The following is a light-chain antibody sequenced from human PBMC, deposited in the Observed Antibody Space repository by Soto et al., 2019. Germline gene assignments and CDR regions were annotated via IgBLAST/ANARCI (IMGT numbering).Light chain of an antibody. J-gene: IGKJ1*01. CDR1: ESMSNC. CDR2: GAS. Sequence: DIQMTQSPSTLSASVGDRVTITCRASESMSNCLDWYQQKPGKAPKLLISGASSLQSGVPSRFSGSASGTEFTLTISILQPDDIATYYCQQCNRYLTFGQGTKVEMK. V-gene: IGKV1-5*01. CDR3: QQCNRYLT.